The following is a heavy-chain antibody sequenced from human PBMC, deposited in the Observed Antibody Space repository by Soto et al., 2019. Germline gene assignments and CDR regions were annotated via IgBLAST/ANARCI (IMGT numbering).Heavy chain of an antibody. V-gene: IGHV3-11*06. CDR2: ISSSASYR. J-gene: IGHJ4*02. CDR1: GFSFGDYY. CDR3: VKDGGDSGSSIAVN. D-gene: IGHD1-26*01. Sequence: QVQLVESGGRLVKPGGSLRLSCAASGFSFGDYYMSWIRQAPGKGLDWISFISSSASYRDYADSVRGRFTISRDNVNNSLYLQMNSLPVEDTAVYYCVKDGGDSGSSIAVNWGRGTLVTVSS.